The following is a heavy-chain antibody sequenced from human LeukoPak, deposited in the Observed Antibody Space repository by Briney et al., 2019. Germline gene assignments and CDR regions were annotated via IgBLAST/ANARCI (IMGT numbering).Heavy chain of an antibody. CDR1: GFTFSSYW. Sequence: AGGSLRLSCAASGFTFSSYWMSWVRQAPGKGLEWVANMNPDGTDKKYVDSVKGRFTISRDNAKNSLYVQMNSLRVEDTAMYYCVREGGSGWYSGWFDPWGQGTLVTVSS. D-gene: IGHD6-19*01. CDR2: MNPDGTDK. CDR3: VREGGSGWYSGWFDP. J-gene: IGHJ5*02. V-gene: IGHV3-7*01.